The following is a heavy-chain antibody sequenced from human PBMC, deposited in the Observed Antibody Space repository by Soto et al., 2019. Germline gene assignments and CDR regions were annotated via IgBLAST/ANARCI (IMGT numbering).Heavy chain of an antibody. J-gene: IGHJ4*02. CDR2: INQDGSER. CDR1: GFTFTGYC. Sequence: GGSLRLSCAASGFTFTGYCFTWVRQTPGKGLEWVANINQDGSERYYADSVKGRFTISRDNAKNSLYLEMNSLRAEDTAVYYCARESEDLTSNFDYWGQGTLVTVSS. CDR3: ARESEDLTSNFDY. V-gene: IGHV3-7*01.